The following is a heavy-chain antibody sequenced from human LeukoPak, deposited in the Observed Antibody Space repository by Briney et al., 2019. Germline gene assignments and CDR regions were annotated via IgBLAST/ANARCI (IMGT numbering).Heavy chain of an antibody. J-gene: IGHJ4*02. CDR1: GGSISSYY. CDR2: IYYSGST. CDR3: AREPYGSGTFDY. D-gene: IGHD3-10*01. V-gene: IGHV4-59*01. Sequence: SETLSLTCTVSGGSISSYYWSWLRQPPGKGLEWFGYIYYSGSTNYNPSLKSRVTISVDTSKNQFSLKLSSVTAADTAEYYCAREPYGSGTFDYWGQGTLVTVSA.